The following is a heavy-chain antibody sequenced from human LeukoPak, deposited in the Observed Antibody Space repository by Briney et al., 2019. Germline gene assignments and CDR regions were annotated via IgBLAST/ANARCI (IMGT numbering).Heavy chain of an antibody. CDR2: ISYDGRNK. CDR1: AFTFNNYA. J-gene: IGHJ4*02. D-gene: IGHD3-9*01. Sequence: GGSLRLSCAASAFTFNNYAIHWVRQAPGKGLEWVGVISYDGRNKYYADSVKGRFTISRDNSKNTLYLQMNSLKSEDTGVYYCANLHYDILTGYIYYFDYWGQGTLVTVSS. V-gene: IGHV3-30-3*01. CDR3: ANLHYDILTGYIYYFDY.